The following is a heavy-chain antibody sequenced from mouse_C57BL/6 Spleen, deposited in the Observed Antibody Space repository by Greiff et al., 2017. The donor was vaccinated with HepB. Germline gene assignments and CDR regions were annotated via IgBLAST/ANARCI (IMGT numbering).Heavy chain of an antibody. J-gene: IGHJ4*01. CDR3: ARSLYYGSSPRAMDY. D-gene: IGHD1-1*01. CDR1: GYAFSSSW. Sequence: VQLQQSGPELVKPGASVKISCKASGYAFSSSWMNWVKQRPGKGLEWIGRIYPGDGDTNYNGKFKGKATLTADKSSSTAYMQLSSLTSEDSAVYFCARSLYYGSSPRAMDYWGQGTSVTVSS. CDR2: IYPGDGDT. V-gene: IGHV1-82*01.